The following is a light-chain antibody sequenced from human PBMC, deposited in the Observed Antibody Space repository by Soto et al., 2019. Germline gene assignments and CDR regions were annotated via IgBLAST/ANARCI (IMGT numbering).Light chain of an antibody. CDR1: QDITNY. Sequence: DLQVTQSPSSLSASVGDRVTITCQASQDITNYLNWFQQKPGKAPKLLIYDASNLETGVPSRFSGGGSGTDFTFTISSLQPEDIATYYCQQYDDLPYTFGQGTKLESK. CDR3: QQYDDLPYT. V-gene: IGKV1-33*01. CDR2: DAS. J-gene: IGKJ2*01.